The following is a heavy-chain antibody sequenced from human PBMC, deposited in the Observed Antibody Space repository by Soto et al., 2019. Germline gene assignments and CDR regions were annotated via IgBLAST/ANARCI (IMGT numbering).Heavy chain of an antibody. CDR3: ARGHYYYGMDV. J-gene: IGHJ6*02. V-gene: IGHV4-30-2*01. CDR1: NGSVSSGTYS. Sequence: PSETLSLTCTVSNGSVSSGTYSWSWVRQPPGKGLEWIGYIYYSGTTHYTPSLKSRLTMSMDRANDHFSLNLTSVTAADKAVYFCARGHYYYGMDVWGQGITVTVSS. CDR2: IYYSGTT.